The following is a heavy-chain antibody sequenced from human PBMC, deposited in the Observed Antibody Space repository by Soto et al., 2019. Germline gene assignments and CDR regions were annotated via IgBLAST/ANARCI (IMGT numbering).Heavy chain of an antibody. J-gene: IGHJ4*02. CDR3: AKVSRKGSAIDFDH. Sequence: QVQLVQSGAKLKKPGASVKVSCKASGYTFSNYDMNWVRQATGQGPEWIGWVNHNNRGTGYEQKFQGRVTLTTDISTTTAHMDLTSLRSEDTAIYYCAKVSRKGSAIDFDHWGQGTLITVSS. CDR1: GYTFSNYD. V-gene: IGHV1-8*01. CDR2: VNHNNRGT. D-gene: IGHD3-10*01.